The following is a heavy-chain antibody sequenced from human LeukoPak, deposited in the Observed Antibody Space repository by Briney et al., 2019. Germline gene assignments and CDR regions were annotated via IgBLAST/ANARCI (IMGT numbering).Heavy chain of an antibody. V-gene: IGHV3-30*18. Sequence: PGGSLRLSCAASGFTFSSYGMHWVRQAPGKGLEWVAVISYDGSNKYYADSVKGRFTISRDNSKNTLYLQMNSLRAEDTAVYYCAKGFPDFWSGSYYYYGMDVWGQGTTVTVSS. CDR1: GFTFSSYG. CDR2: ISYDGSNK. J-gene: IGHJ6*02. D-gene: IGHD3-3*01. CDR3: AKGFPDFWSGSYYYYGMDV.